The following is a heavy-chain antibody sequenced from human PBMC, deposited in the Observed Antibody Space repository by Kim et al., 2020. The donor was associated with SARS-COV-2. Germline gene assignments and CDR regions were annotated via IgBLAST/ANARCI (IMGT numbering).Heavy chain of an antibody. CDR3: ARPSSADFDF. Sequence: YSDSVRGRFTISRDYSENKLSLQMDSLGAGDTAVYYCARPSSADFDFWGQGTLVTVSS. V-gene: IGHV3-33*01. D-gene: IGHD3-3*01. J-gene: IGHJ4*02.